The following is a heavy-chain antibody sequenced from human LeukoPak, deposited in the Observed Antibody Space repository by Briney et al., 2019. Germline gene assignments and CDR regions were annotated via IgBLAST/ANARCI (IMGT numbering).Heavy chain of an antibody. CDR1: GFTFSSYA. CDR2: ISDSGGYT. V-gene: IGHV3-23*01. CDR3: AKLGGNTGEHYYFDY. J-gene: IGHJ4*02. Sequence: PGGSLRLSCAVSGFTFSSYAMSWVRQAPGKGLECVSAISDSGGYTYYADSVKGRFTISRDNSKNTLYLQMNSLRAEDTAVYYCAKLGGNTGEHYYFDYWGQGTLVTVSS. D-gene: IGHD4-23*01.